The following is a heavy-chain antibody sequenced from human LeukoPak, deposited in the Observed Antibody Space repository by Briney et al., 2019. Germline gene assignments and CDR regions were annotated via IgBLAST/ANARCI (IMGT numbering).Heavy chain of an antibody. J-gene: IGHJ4*02. CDR3: ATGSYLDY. V-gene: IGHV3-11*06. CDR1: GITFSDYH. D-gene: IGHD3-10*01. Sequence: GGSLRLSCAASGITFSDYHMSWIRQAPGKGLEWVSYISSSSTYTNYAESVKGRFTISRDTAKNSLYLQMDSLRAEDTAVYYCATGSYLDYWGQGTLVTVSS. CDR2: ISSSSTYT.